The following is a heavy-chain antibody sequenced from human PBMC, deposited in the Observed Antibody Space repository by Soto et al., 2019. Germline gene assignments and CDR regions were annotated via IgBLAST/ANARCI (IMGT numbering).Heavy chain of an antibody. CDR3: ARGGNGVVAATPAYYYYGMDV. J-gene: IGHJ6*02. CDR1: GGSISSGGYY. CDR2: IYYSGST. D-gene: IGHD2-15*01. Sequence: QVQLQESGPGLVKPSQTLSLTCTVSGGSISSGGYYWSWIRQHPGKGLEWIGYIYYSGSTYYNPSLKSRVTISVDTSKNQFSLKLSSVTAADTAVYYCARGGNGVVAATPAYYYYGMDVWGQGTTVTVSS. V-gene: IGHV4-31*03.